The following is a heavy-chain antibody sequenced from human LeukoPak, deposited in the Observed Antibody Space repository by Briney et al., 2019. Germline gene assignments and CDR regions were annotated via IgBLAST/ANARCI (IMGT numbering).Heavy chain of an antibody. J-gene: IGHJ2*01. D-gene: IGHD6-19*01. Sequence: GGSLRLSCAASGFTFSSHWMHWVRQPPGKGLMWVSRVNSEGTSTTYADSVKGRFTISRDNAKNILYLQINSLRAEDTAVYYCVSTVDYWYFDLWGRGTLVTVSS. CDR1: GFTFSSHW. CDR2: VNSEGTST. CDR3: VSTVDYWYFDL. V-gene: IGHV3-74*01.